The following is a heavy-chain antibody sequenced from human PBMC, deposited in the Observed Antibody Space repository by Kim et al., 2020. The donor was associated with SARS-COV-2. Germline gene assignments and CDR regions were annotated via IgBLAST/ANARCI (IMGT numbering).Heavy chain of an antibody. J-gene: IGHJ4*02. D-gene: IGHD3-10*01. Sequence: SETLSLTCAVYGGSFSGYYWSWIRQPPGKGLEWIGEINHSGSTNYNPSLKSRVTISVDTSKNQFSLKLSSVTAADTAVYYCARGRLTMVRGVINPFDYWGQGTLVTVSS. CDR1: GGSFSGYY. CDR2: INHSGST. CDR3: ARGRLTMVRGVINPFDY. V-gene: IGHV4-34*01.